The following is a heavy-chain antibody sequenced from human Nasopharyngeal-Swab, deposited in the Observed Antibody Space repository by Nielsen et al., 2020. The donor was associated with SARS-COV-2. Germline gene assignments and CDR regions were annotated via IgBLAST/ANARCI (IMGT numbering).Heavy chain of an antibody. Sequence: VRQAPRKGLEWVSAISGSGGSTYYADSVKGRFTISRDNSKNTLYLQMNSLRAEDTAVYYCAKNRRAAAGNFDYWGQGTLVTVSS. CDR2: ISGSGGST. CDR3: AKNRRAAAGNFDY. V-gene: IGHV3-23*01. D-gene: IGHD6-13*01. J-gene: IGHJ4*02.